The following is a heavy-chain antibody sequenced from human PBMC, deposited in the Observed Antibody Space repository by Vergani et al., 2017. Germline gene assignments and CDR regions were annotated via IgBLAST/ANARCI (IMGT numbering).Heavy chain of an antibody. J-gene: IGHJ4*02. CDR2: IKSKTDGGTT. D-gene: IGHD1-26*01. V-gene: IGHV3-15*01. Sequence: EVQLLESGGGLVQPGGSLRLSCAASGFTFSSYAMSWVRQAPGKGLEWVGRIKSKTDGGTTDYAAPVKGRFTISRDDSKNTLYLQMNSLKTEDTAVYYCAKDRYSGSYSYFDYWGQGTLVTVSS. CDR1: GFTFSSYA. CDR3: AKDRYSGSYSYFDY.